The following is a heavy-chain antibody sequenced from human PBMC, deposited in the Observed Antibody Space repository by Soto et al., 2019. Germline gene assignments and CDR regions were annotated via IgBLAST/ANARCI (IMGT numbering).Heavy chain of an antibody. CDR3: AQSFPDFHNYPYYYYGMEV. CDR1: EFTFSDFY. J-gene: IGHJ6*02. D-gene: IGHD3-10*01. CDR2: ISPDSRHS. V-gene: IGHV3-11*06. Sequence: QAQLVESGGGVVKPGGSLRLSCVTSEFTFSDFYMTWIRRAPGKGLEWVSAISPDSRHSNYADSVKGRFTISRDNGRNTVLLEMNSLRAEDTATYFCAQSFPDFHNYPYYYYGMEVWGQGTTVTVSS.